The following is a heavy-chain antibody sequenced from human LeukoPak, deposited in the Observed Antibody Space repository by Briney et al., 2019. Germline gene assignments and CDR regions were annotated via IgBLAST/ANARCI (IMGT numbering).Heavy chain of an antibody. V-gene: IGHV3-48*04. Sequence: GGSLRLSCAASGYTFSSYNMNWVRQAPGKGLEWVSYISTSSSTIYYADSVKGRFTTYRHNSKNSLYLQMNSLRTEDTALYYCAKGLYAFGNWFDPWGQGTLVTVSS. CDR2: ISTSSSTI. J-gene: IGHJ5*02. D-gene: IGHD3-3*01. CDR1: GYTFSSYN. CDR3: AKGLYAFGNWFDP.